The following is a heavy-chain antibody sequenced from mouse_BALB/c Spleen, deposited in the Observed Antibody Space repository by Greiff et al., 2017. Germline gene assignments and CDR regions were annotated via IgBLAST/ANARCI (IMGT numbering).Heavy chain of an antibody. Sequence: EVQLVESGGGLVKPGGSLKLSCAASGFTFSDYYMYWVRQTPEKRLEWVATISDGGSYTYYPDSVKGRFTISRDNAKNNLYLQMSSLKSEDTAMYYCARAAYGSSPFDYWGQGTTLTVSS. V-gene: IGHV5-4*02. D-gene: IGHD1-1*01. CDR2: ISDGGSYT. J-gene: IGHJ2*01. CDR1: GFTFSDYY. CDR3: ARAAYGSSPFDY.